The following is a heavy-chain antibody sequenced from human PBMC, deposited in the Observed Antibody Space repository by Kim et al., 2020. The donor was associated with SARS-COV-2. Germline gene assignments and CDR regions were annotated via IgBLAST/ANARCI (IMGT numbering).Heavy chain of an antibody. CDR3: ARDPITYNWNDADNWFDP. J-gene: IGHJ5*02. CDR1: GGSISSSSYY. Sequence: SETLSLTCTVSGGSISSSSYYWGWIRQPPGKGLEWIGSIYYSGSTYYNPSLKSRVTISVDTSKNQFSLKLSSVTAADTAVYYCARDPITYNWNDADNWFDPWGQGTLVTVSS. V-gene: IGHV4-39*07. CDR2: IYYSGST. D-gene: IGHD1-20*01.